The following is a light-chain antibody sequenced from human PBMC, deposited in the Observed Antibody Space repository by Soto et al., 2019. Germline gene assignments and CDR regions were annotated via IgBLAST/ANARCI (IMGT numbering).Light chain of an antibody. Sequence: QSALTQPASVSGSPGQLITISCTGTSSDVGGYNYVSWYQQHPGKAPKLMIYEVSNRPSGVSNRFSGSKSGNTASLTISGLQAEDEADYYCSSYTSRSTRVFGGGTKLTVL. CDR3: SSYTSRSTRV. J-gene: IGLJ2*01. V-gene: IGLV2-14*01. CDR2: EVS. CDR1: SSDVGGYNY.